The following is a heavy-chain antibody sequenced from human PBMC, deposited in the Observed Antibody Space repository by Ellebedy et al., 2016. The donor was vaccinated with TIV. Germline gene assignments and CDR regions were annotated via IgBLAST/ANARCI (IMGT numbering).Heavy chain of an antibody. CDR3: ARSARYFDWLFPYYYGMDV. J-gene: IGHJ6*02. CDR2: INPNSGGT. CDR1: GYTFTGYY. Sequence: ASVKVSCKASGYTFTGYYMHWVRQAPGQGLEWMGWINPNSGGTNYAQKFQGWVTMTRDTSISTAYMELGRLSADDTAVYYCARSARYFDWLFPYYYGMDVWGQGTTVTVSS. V-gene: IGHV1-2*04. D-gene: IGHD3-9*01.